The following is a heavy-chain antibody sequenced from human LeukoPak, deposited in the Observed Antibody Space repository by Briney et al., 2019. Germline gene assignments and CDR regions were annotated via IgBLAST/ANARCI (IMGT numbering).Heavy chain of an antibody. Sequence: PSETLSLTCSVSGGSISSSSHYWGWIRQPPGKGLEWIGNIYHTGSTYCNPSLKSRLTISIDTSKNQFSLRLSSVTAADTAVYYCARHSGDYWGQGILVTVSS. V-gene: IGHV4-39*01. J-gene: IGHJ4*02. CDR2: IYHTGST. CDR3: ARHSGDY. CDR1: GGSISSSSHY. D-gene: IGHD3-10*01.